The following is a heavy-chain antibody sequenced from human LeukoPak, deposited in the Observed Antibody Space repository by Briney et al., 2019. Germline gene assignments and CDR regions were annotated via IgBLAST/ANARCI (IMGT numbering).Heavy chain of an antibody. D-gene: IGHD7-27*01. V-gene: IGHV4-34*01. CDR1: GGSFSGYY. J-gene: IGHJ4*02. CDR3: ARGGANWGWQFFDN. Sequence: SETLSLTCAVYGGSFSGYYWSWIRQPPGKGLEWIGEINHSGSTNYNPSLKSRVTISVDTSKNQFSLRVTSVTAADTAVYYCARGGANWGWQFFDNWGQGSLVTVSS. CDR2: INHSGST.